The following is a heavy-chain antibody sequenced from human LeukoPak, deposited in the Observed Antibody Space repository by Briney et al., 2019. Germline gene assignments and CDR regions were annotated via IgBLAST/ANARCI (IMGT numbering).Heavy chain of an antibody. CDR2: ISYDGSNK. Sequence: GRSLRLSCAASGLTFSSYAMHWVRQAPGKGLEWVAVISYDGSNKYYADSVKGRFTISRDNSKNSLYLQMNSLRPEDTAFYYCAKDSSADVLTGYFDFWGPGTLVTVSS. CDR3: AKDSSADVLTGYFDF. D-gene: IGHD3-9*01. CDR1: GLTFSSYA. J-gene: IGHJ4*02. V-gene: IGHV3-30-3*01.